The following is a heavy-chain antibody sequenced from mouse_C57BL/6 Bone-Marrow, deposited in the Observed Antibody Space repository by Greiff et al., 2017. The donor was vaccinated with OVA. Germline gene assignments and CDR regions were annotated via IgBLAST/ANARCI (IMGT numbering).Heavy chain of an antibody. J-gene: IGHJ3*01. V-gene: IGHV5-4*03. D-gene: IGHD1-1*01. CDR1: GFTFSSYA. CDR3: ARGHYGSSLWFAY. CDR2: ISDGGSYT. Sequence: DVMLVESGGGLVKPGGSLKLSCAASGFTFSSYAMSWVRQTPEKRLEWVATISDGGSYTYYPDNVKGRFTISRDNAKNNLYLQMSHLKSEDTAMYYCARGHYGSSLWFAYWGQGTLVTVAA.